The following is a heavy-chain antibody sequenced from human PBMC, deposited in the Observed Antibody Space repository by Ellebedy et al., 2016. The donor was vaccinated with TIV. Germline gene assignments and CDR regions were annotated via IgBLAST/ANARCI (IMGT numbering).Heavy chain of an antibody. V-gene: IGHV1-2*02. D-gene: IGHD2-2*02. J-gene: IGHJ6*02. CDR1: GYTFTGYY. Sequence: ASVKVSXXASGYTFTGYYMHWVRQAPGQGLEWMGWINPNSGGTNYAQKFQGRVTMTRDTSISTAYMELSRLRSDDTAVYYCARALGHIVVVPAAKPTYYYYGMDVWGQGTTVTVSS. CDR2: INPNSGGT. CDR3: ARALGHIVVVPAAKPTYYYYGMDV.